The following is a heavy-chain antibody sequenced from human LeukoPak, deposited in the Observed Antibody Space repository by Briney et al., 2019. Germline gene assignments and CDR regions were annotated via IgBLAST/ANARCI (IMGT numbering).Heavy chain of an antibody. CDR2: SNGDGSTT. CDR3: ARSFSGINAFDY. CDR1: GFTLRSYW. Sequence: GGSLRLSCAASGFTLRSYWMHWVRQAPGKGLVWVSRSNGDGSTTTYADSVRGRFTISRDNANNSLSLQMNSLRAEDTAVYYCARSFSGINAFDYWGQGALVTVSS. D-gene: IGHD3-10*01. V-gene: IGHV3-74*01. J-gene: IGHJ4*02.